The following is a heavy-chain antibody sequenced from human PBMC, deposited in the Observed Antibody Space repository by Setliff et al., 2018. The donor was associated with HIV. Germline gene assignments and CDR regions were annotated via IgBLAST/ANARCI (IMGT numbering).Heavy chain of an antibody. CDR3: AYSGRQLRGPYFDF. D-gene: IGHD1-1*01. CDR2: IYWNNNK. CDR1: GLSLSTSGVG. Sequence: SGPTLVNPTQPLTLTCTFSGLSLSTSGVGVGWIRQSPGKALEWLAFIYWNNNKHYSTSLKSRLTVTKDTSKNRVVFTMTNMDPVDTATYYCAYSGRQLRGPYFDFWGQRTPVTVSS. V-gene: IGHV2-5*01. J-gene: IGHJ4*02.